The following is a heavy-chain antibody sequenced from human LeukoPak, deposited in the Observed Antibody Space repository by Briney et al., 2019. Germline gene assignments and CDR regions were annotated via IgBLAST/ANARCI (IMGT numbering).Heavy chain of an antibody. Sequence: SETLSLTCTVSGGSISSSSYYWGWIRQPPGRGLEWIGSIYYSGSTYYNPSLNSRVTISVDTSKNQFSLKLSSVTSSDTAVYYCAGALLPYFDYWGQGTLVTVSS. CDR2: IYYSGST. CDR1: GGSISSSSYY. V-gene: IGHV4-39*01. CDR3: AGALLPYFDY. J-gene: IGHJ4*02. D-gene: IGHD4/OR15-4a*01.